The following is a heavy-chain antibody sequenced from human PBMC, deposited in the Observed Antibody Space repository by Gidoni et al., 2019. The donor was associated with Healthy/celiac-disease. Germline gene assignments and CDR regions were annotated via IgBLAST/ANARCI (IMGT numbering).Heavy chain of an antibody. CDR2: ISSSSSYI. V-gene: IGHV3-21*01. Sequence: EVPLVESGGGLVKTGGSLRLSCAASGFTFSSYSMNWVGQAPGKGLEWVSSISSSSSYIYYADSEKGRFTISRDNAKNSLYLQMSILRAEDTAVYYCASYVPRGDYVVYWGQGTLVTVSS. CDR1: GFTFSSYS. D-gene: IGHD3-10*02. CDR3: ASYVPRGDYVVY. J-gene: IGHJ4*02.